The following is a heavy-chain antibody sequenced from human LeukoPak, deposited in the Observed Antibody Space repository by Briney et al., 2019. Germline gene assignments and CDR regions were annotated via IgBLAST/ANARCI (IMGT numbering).Heavy chain of an antibody. CDR1: GYTFTSYA. J-gene: IGHJ6*02. D-gene: IGHD2-15*01. CDR2: INAGNGNT. Sequence: GASVKVSCKASGYTFTSYAMHWVRQAPGQRLEWMGWINAGNGNTKYSQKFQGRVTITRDTSASTAYMELSSLRSEDTAVYYCARDCSGGSCYLGYYGMDVWGQGTTVTVSS. CDR3: ARDCSGGSCYLGYYGMDV. V-gene: IGHV1-3*01.